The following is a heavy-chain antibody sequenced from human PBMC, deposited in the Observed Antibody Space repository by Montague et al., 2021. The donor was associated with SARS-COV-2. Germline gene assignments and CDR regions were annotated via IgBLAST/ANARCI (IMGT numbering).Heavy chain of an antibody. Sequence: PALVKPTQTLTLTCTFSGFSLSTNGVGVGWIRQPPGKALEWLALIYWDGDKRYSPSLMSRLTISRSTSKNQVVLTMTNMNPVDTATYYCAHRREDATLITAWFDPWGQGTMVTVSS. V-gene: IGHV2-5*02. J-gene: IGHJ5*02. D-gene: IGHD3-16*01. CDR3: AHRREDATLITAWFDP. CDR1: GFSLSTNGVG. CDR2: IYWDGDK.